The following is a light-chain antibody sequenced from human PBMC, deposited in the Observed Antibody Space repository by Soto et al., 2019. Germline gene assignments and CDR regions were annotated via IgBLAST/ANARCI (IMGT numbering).Light chain of an antibody. CDR3: QQRRTWPPIT. Sequence: EIVLTQSPATLSLSPGERATLSCRASQSVSNFLAWYQQKPGQAPRLLIYDASTRATGIPARFSGSGSGTDFALTISSLEPEDFAVYSCQQRRTWPPITFGGGTKVEIK. CDR1: QSVSNF. J-gene: IGKJ4*01. V-gene: IGKV3-11*01. CDR2: DAS.